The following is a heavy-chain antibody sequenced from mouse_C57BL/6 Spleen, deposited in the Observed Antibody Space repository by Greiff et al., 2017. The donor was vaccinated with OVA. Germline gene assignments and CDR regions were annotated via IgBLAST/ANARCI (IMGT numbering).Heavy chain of an antibody. CDR1: GYTFTSYW. D-gene: IGHD2-4*01. CDR3: EKSDYDERLAY. J-gene: IGHJ3*01. CDR2: IDPSDSET. V-gene: IGHV1-52*01. Sequence: QVQLQQPGAELVRPGSSVKLSCKASGYTFTSYWMHWVKQRPIQGLEWIGNIDPSDSETHYNQKFKDKATLTVDKSSSTAYMQLRSLTTENSAVYYCEKSDYDERLAYWGQGTLVTVSA.